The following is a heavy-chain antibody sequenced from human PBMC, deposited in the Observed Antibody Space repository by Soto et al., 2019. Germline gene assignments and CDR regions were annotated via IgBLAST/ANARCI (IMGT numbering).Heavy chain of an antibody. Sequence: PGGSLRLSCAASGFTFSSYAMSWVRQAPGKGLEWVSAISGSGGSTYYADSVKGRFTISRDNSKNTLYLQMNSLRAEDTAVYYCAKGSPYCSSTSCYRYYYYYMDVWGKGTTVTVSS. D-gene: IGHD2-2*01. J-gene: IGHJ6*03. V-gene: IGHV3-23*01. CDR3: AKGSPYCSSTSCYRYYYYYMDV. CDR2: ISGSGGST. CDR1: GFTFSSYA.